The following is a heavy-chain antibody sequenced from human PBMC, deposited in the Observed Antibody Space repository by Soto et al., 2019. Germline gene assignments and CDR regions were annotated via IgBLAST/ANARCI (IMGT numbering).Heavy chain of an antibody. J-gene: IGHJ4*02. V-gene: IGHV3-23*01. CDR1: GFTFSSYA. Sequence: EVQLLESGGGLVQPGGSLRLSCAASGFTFSSYAMSWVRQAPGKGLEWVSAISGSGGSKYYADSVKGRFTISRDNSKNTLYLQMNSLRAEDTAVYYCAKAGALGYYDILTGYYTGRYYFDYWGQGTLVTVSS. D-gene: IGHD3-9*01. CDR3: AKAGALGYYDILTGYYTGRYYFDY. CDR2: ISGSGGSK.